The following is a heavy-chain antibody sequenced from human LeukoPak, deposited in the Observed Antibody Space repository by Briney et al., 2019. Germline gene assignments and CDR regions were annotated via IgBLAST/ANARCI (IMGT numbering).Heavy chain of an antibody. Sequence: GGSLRLSCAASDFSFSNYAMSWVRQAPGKGLEWVSAVSNSGGSTYYADSVKGRFTISRDNSKNTLYLQMNSLRAEDTAVYYCARTGVYGSGSYRLQWDYYYYYMDVWGKGTTVTVSS. CDR3: ARTGVYGSGSYRLQWDYYYYYMDV. V-gene: IGHV3-23*01. D-gene: IGHD3-10*01. J-gene: IGHJ6*03. CDR1: DFSFSNYA. CDR2: VSNSGGST.